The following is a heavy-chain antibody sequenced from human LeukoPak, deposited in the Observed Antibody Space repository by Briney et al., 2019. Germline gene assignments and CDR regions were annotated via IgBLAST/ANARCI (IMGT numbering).Heavy chain of an antibody. J-gene: IGHJ4*02. D-gene: IGHD2-2*01. Sequence: GTSVKVSCKASGYTFTGYYMHWVRQAPGQGLEWMGWINPNSGGTNYAQKFQGRVTMTRDTSISTAYMERSRRRSDDTAVYYCARGGGWAYCSSTSCLFLHYWGQGTLVTVSS. CDR1: GYTFTGYY. CDR2: INPNSGGT. CDR3: ARGGGWAYCSSTSCLFLHY. V-gene: IGHV1-2*02.